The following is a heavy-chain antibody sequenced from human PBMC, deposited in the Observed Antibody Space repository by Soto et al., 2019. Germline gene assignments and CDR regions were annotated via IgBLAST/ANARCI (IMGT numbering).Heavy chain of an antibody. J-gene: IGHJ4*02. V-gene: IGHV3-23*01. D-gene: IGHD6-19*01. CDR2: ISGSGGST. Sequence: HPGGSLSLSCAASGFTFSKYAMSWVRQAPGKWLEWVSAISGSGGSTYYADSVKGRFTISRDNSKNTLYLQMNSLRAEDTAVYYCAKESGYSSGWYYWGQGTLVTVSS. CDR3: AKESGYSSGWYY. CDR1: GFTFSKYA.